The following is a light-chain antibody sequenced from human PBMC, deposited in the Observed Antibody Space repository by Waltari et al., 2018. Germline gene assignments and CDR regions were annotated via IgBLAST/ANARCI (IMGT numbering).Light chain of an antibody. J-gene: IGLJ1*01. CDR3: QSYDSSEHYV. CDR2: EDN. V-gene: IGLV6-57*04. CDR1: SASISSNP. Sequence: NFMLTQPHSVSESAGQTVTISCTRNSASISSNPVRVYQQRPVSAPTTVIYEDNQRPSGVPDRFSGSIDSSSNSASLTISGLKTEDEADYYCQSYDSSEHYVFGSGTKVTVL.